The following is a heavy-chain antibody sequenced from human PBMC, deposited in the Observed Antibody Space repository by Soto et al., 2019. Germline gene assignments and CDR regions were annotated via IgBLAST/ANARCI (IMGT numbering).Heavy chain of an antibody. D-gene: IGHD3-22*01. V-gene: IGHV2-5*02. Sequence: QITLKESGPTLVKPTQTLTLTCTFSGFSLSTSGVGVGWIRQPPGKALEWLALIYWDDDKRYSPSLKSRLTITKDTSKNQVVLTMTNMDPVDTATYYCAHRRQGTYYYDCSGSNFDIWGQGTMVTVSS. CDR1: GFSLSTSGVG. CDR2: IYWDDDK. J-gene: IGHJ3*02. CDR3: AHRRQGTYYYDCSGSNFDI.